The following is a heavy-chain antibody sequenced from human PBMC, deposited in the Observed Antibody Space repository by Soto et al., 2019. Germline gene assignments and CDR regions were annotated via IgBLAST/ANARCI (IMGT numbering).Heavy chain of an antibody. CDR1: GYTFTSYA. CDR3: ARDLCSGGSCPYYYYYYMDV. D-gene: IGHD2-15*01. CDR2: INAGNGNT. Sequence: QVPLVQSGAEVKKPGASVKVSCKASGYTFTSYAMHWVRQAPGQRLEWMGWINAGNGNTKYSQKFQGRVTITRDTSASTAYMELSSLRSEDTAVYYCARDLCSGGSCPYYYYYYMDVWGKGTTVTVSS. J-gene: IGHJ6*03. V-gene: IGHV1-3*01.